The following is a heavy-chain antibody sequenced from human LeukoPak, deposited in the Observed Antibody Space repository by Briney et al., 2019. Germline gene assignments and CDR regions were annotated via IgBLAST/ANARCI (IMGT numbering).Heavy chain of an antibody. D-gene: IGHD1-1*01. CDR3: VKRWTGTTIGQQDY. CDR1: GFTFSSYG. V-gene: IGHV3-30*18. J-gene: IGHJ4*02. Sequence: GRSLRLSCAASGFTFSSYGMHWVRQAPGKGLEWVAVISYDGSNKYYADSVEGRFTISRDNSENTLYLQMNSLRAEDMAVYYCVKRWTGTTIGQQDYWGQGTLVTVSS. CDR2: ISYDGSNK.